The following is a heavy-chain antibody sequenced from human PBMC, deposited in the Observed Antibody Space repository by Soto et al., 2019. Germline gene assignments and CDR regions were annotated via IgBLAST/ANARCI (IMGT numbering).Heavy chain of an antibody. V-gene: IGHV3-33*01. CDR2: IWYDGSNK. J-gene: IGHJ4*02. D-gene: IGHD1-26*01. CDR1: GFTFSSYG. CDR3: ARGEWELPVDY. Sequence: QVQLVESGGGVVQPGRSLRLSCAASGFTFSSYGMHWVRQAPGKGLEWVAVIWYDGSNKNYADSVKGRFTISRDNSKNTLYLQMNSLRAEDTAVYYCARGEWELPVDYWGQGTLVTVSS.